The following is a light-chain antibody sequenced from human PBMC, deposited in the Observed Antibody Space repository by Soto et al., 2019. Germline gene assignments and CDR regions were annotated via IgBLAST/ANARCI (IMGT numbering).Light chain of an antibody. CDR3: CSYAGSNTYVV. CDR1: SNDVGSYNL. CDR2: EGS. Sequence: QSALTQPASVSGSPGQSITISCTGTSNDVGSYNLVSWYQLHPGKAPKLMIYEGSKRPSGVSNRFSGSKSGNTASLTISGLQAEDEAAYYCCSYAGSNTYVVFGGGTKLTVL. V-gene: IGLV2-23*01. J-gene: IGLJ2*01.